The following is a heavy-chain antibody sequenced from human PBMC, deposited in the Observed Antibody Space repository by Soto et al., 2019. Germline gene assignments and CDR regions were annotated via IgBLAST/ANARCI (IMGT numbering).Heavy chain of an antibody. CDR1: GFTFSSYG. CDR2: IWYDGSNK. J-gene: IGHJ6*02. CDR3: ARDPDIVVVPAAIRYYYYGMDV. D-gene: IGHD2-2*02. Sequence: GGSLRLSCAASGFTFSSYGMHWFRQAPGKGLEWVAVIWYDGSNKYYADSVKGRFTISRDNSKNTLYLQMNSLRAEDTAVYYCARDPDIVVVPAAIRYYYYGMDVWGQGTTVTVSS. V-gene: IGHV3-33*01.